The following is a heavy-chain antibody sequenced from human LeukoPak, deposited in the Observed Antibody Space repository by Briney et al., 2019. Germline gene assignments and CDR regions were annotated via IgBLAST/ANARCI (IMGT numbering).Heavy chain of an antibody. Sequence: SETLSLTCTVSGYSISSGYYWGWIRQPPGKGLEWIGSIYHSGSTYYNPSLKSRVTISVDTSKNQFSLKLSSVTAADTAVYYCARLRIAAAIDYWGQGTLVTVSS. CDR2: IYHSGST. D-gene: IGHD6-13*01. J-gene: IGHJ4*02. V-gene: IGHV4-38-2*02. CDR1: GYSISSGYY. CDR3: ARLRIAAAIDY.